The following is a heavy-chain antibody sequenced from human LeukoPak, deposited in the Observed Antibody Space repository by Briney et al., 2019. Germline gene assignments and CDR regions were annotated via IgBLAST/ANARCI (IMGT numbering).Heavy chain of an antibody. Sequence: NPGGSERLSCAASGFTFSSYSMNWVRQAPGKGLEWVSSISSSSSYVYYADSVKGRFTISRDNAKNSLYLQMNSLRAEDTAVYYCARPYTPMAKGTFDIWGQGTVVTVSS. CDR1: GFTFSSYS. V-gene: IGHV3-21*01. CDR3: ARPYTPMAKGTFDI. CDR2: ISSSSSYV. D-gene: IGHD5-18*01. J-gene: IGHJ3*02.